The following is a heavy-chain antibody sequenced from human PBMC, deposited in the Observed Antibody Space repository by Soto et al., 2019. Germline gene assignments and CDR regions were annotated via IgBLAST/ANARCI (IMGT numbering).Heavy chain of an antibody. V-gene: IGHV3-23*01. J-gene: IGHJ4*02. D-gene: IGHD3-16*01. CDR3: AKERRAGGTSAFYFDY. CDR1: GFKFSNYA. CDR2: ISATGGGT. Sequence: SGGSLRLSCAASGFKFSNYAMSWVRQAPGKGREWVSLISATGGGTYYADSVKGRFTISRDNSHNTLYLQVHSLTAEDTAVYYCAKERRAGGTSAFYFDYWGQGAQVTVSS.